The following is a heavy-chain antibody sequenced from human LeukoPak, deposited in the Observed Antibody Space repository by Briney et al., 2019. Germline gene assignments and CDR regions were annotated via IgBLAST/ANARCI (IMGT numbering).Heavy chain of an antibody. D-gene: IGHD3-3*01. CDR3: AREKTTIYGVVIGLDY. V-gene: IGHV1-8*01. CDR2: MNPNSGNT. J-gene: IGHJ4*02. CDR1: GYTFTSYD. Sequence: ASVKVSCKASGYTFTSYDINWVRQATGQGLEWMGWMNPNSGNTGYAQKFQGRVTITADESTSTAYMELSSLRSEDTAVYYCAREKTTIYGVVIGLDYWGQGTLVTVSS.